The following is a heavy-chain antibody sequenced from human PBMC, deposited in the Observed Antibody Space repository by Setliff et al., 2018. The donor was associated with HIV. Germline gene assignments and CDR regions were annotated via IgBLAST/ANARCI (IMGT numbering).Heavy chain of an antibody. CDR1: GGSISSYY. CDR2: IYTSGST. V-gene: IGHV4-4*07. Sequence: SETLSLTCTVSGGSISSYYWSWIRQPAGKGLEWIGRIYTSGSTNYNPSLKSRVTISVDTSKNQFSLKVTSVTAADTAVYYCARGSDYIWGNYRFPFDYWGQGTLVTVSS. D-gene: IGHD3-16*02. CDR3: ARGSDYIWGNYRFPFDY. J-gene: IGHJ4*02.